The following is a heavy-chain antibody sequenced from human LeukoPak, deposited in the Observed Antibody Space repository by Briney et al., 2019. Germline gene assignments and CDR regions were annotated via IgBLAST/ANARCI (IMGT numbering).Heavy chain of an antibody. CDR2: INHSGST. V-gene: IGHV4-34*01. D-gene: IGHD3-3*01. CDR3: ARNIRDFWSGLGWFDP. J-gene: IGHJ5*02. CDR1: GGSFSGYY. Sequence: PSETLSLTCAVYGGSFSGYYWSWIRQPPGKGLEWIGEINHSGSTNYNPSLKSRVTISVDTSKNQFSLKLSSVTAADTAVYYCARNIRDFWSGLGWFDPWGQGTLVTVSS.